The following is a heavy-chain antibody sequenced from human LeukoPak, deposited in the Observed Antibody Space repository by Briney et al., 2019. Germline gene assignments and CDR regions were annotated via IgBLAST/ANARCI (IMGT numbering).Heavy chain of an antibody. V-gene: IGHV3-21*03. CDR1: GFTFSSYS. CDR2: ISSSSSYI. J-gene: IGHJ5*02. CDR3: ARSRSQDWFDP. Sequence: GGSLRLSCAASGFTFSSYSMNWVRQAPGKGLEWVSSISSSSSYIYYADSAKGRFTISRDNAKNSLYLQMNSLRAEDTAVYYCARSRSQDWFDPWGQGTLVTVSS.